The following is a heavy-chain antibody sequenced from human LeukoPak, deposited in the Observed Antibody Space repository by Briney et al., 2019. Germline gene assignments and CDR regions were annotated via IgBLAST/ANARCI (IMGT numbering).Heavy chain of an antibody. Sequence: PSQTLSLTRTVSGGSISSGDYYWSWIRQPPGKGLEWIGYIYYSGSTYYNPSLKSRVTISVDTSKNQFSLKLSSVTAADTAVYYCAREGGRYCTNGVCYRFDYWGQGTLVTVFS. CDR2: IYYSGST. J-gene: IGHJ4*02. CDR3: AREGGRYCTNGVCYRFDY. CDR1: GGSISSGDYY. D-gene: IGHD2-8*01. V-gene: IGHV4-30-4*08.